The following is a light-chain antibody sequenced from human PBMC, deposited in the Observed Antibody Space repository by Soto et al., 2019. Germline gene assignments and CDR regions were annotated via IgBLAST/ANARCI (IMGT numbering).Light chain of an antibody. Sequence: EIVLTQSPGTLSLSPGERATLSCRASQSVTSSYLACYQQKPGQAPRLLIYDASTRATGLPARFNGSGSGTEFTLTVSSLQSEDFAVYYCQQYKNWPLITFGQGTRLEIK. CDR2: DAS. V-gene: IGKV3-15*01. J-gene: IGKJ5*01. CDR3: QQYKNWPLIT. CDR1: QSVTSSY.